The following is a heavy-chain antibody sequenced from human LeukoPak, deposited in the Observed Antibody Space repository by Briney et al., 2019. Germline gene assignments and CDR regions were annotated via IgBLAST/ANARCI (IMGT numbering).Heavy chain of an antibody. Sequence: KPGGSLRLSCAASGFTFSSYAMHWVRQAPGKGLEWVANIKQDGSEKYYVDSVKGRFTISRDNAKNSLYLQMNSLRAEDTAVYYCARDFGLLDTAFPNWFDPWGQGTLVTVSS. D-gene: IGHD5-18*01. CDR1: GFTFSSYA. J-gene: IGHJ5*02. CDR2: IKQDGSEK. V-gene: IGHV3-7*01. CDR3: ARDFGLLDTAFPNWFDP.